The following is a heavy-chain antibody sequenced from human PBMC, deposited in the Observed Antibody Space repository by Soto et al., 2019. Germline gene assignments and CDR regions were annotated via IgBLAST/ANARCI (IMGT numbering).Heavy chain of an antibody. Sequence: QVQLVESGGGVVQPGRSLRLSCAASGFTFSSYGMHWVRQAPGKGLEWVAVISYDGSNKYYADSVKGRFTISRDNSKNTLYLQMNSLRAEDTAVYYCAKDRIYGVYYYYGMDVWGQGTTVTVSS. D-gene: IGHD4-17*01. J-gene: IGHJ6*02. CDR3: AKDRIYGVYYYYGMDV. CDR1: GFTFSSYG. V-gene: IGHV3-30*18. CDR2: ISYDGSNK.